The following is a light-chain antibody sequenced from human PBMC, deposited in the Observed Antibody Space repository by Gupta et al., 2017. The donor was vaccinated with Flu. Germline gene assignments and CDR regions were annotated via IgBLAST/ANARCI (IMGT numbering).Light chain of an antibody. CDR3: QVWESVTDHYV. V-gene: IGLV3-21*02. J-gene: IGLJ1*01. Sequence: SSLLTQPPTESVAPRQTARLTCAGNSIGSKSVHWYQQKPGQSPVLVVYDDNGRPSGIPERFSGSNSANTATVTTSRVEAGDEADYYCQVWESVTDHYVFGSGTKLTVL. CDR2: DDN. CDR1: SIGSKS.